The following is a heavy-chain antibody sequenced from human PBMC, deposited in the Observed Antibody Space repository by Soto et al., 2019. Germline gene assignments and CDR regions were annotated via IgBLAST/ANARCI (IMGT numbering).Heavy chain of an antibody. D-gene: IGHD3-10*01. CDR2: ISGSGGSP. V-gene: IGHV3-23*01. Sequence: GGSLRLSCVVSGFTFSSYAMNWVRQAPGKGLEWVSAISGSGGSPYYADSVKGRFTISRDNSKNTLYLQMNSLRAEDMAVYYCAKGAYGSGKNYFDYWGQGTLVTVSS. CDR1: GFTFSSYA. J-gene: IGHJ4*02. CDR3: AKGAYGSGKNYFDY.